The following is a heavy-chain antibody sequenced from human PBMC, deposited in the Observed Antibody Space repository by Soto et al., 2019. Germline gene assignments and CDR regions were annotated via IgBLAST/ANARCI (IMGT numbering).Heavy chain of an antibody. CDR1: GYTLTELS. J-gene: IGHJ6*03. Sequence: ASVKVSCKVSGYTLTELSMHWVRQAPGKGLEWMGWINPNNGGTNYAQKFQGGVTMTRDTSISTAYMELSRLRSDDTAVYYCARGYCSSTSCSDYYYYYMDVWGTGTTVTVSS. D-gene: IGHD2-2*01. CDR2: INPNNGGT. V-gene: IGHV1-2*02. CDR3: ARGYCSSTSCSDYYYYYMDV.